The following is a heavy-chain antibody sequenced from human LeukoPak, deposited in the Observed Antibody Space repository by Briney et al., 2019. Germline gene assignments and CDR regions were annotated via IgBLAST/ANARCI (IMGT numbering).Heavy chain of an antibody. Sequence: RATETLSLTCTVSGVSIRCHYWIWIQQPPGKGLEWIGHISYSGSTIYNPSLKSRVTILPDTSKNQFSLRLSSVTAADTAVYYCARDGEGDEGWDYWGQGTLVTVSS. J-gene: IGHJ4*02. CDR3: ARDGEGDEGWDY. CDR2: ISYSGST. V-gene: IGHV4-59*11. CDR1: GVSIRCHY. D-gene: IGHD7-27*01.